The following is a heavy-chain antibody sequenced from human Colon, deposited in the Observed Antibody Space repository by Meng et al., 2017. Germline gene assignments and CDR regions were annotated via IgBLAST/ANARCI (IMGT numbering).Heavy chain of an antibody. J-gene: IGHJ5*02. CDR2: IYYSGST. D-gene: IGHD5-12*01. V-gene: IGHV4-61*01. CDR1: GGSVISNSYY. Sequence: VQLQESHPGLVRSSDTLSLTCTVSGGSVISNSYYWSWIRQPPGKGLEWIGFIYYSGSTNYNPSLKSRVTISGDTSKNQFSLKVSSVTAADTAVYYCARDSGYDKNWFDPWGQGTLVTVSS. CDR3: ARDSGYDKNWFDP.